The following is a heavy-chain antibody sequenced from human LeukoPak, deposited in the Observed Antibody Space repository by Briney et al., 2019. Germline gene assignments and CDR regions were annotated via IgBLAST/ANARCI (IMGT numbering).Heavy chain of an antibody. CDR1: GGSISSSNW. CDR3: ARKERYYYGSGLI. J-gene: IGHJ4*02. Sequence: SETLSLTCAVSGGSISSSNWWSWVRPPPGKGLEWIGEIYHSGSTNYNPSLKSRVTISVDKSKNQFSLKLSSVTAADTAVYYCARKERYYYGSGLIWGQGTLVTVSS. CDR2: IYHSGST. D-gene: IGHD3-10*01. V-gene: IGHV4-4*02.